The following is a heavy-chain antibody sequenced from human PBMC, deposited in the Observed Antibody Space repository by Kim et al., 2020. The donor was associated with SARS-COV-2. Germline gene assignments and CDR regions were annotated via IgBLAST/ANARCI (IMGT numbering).Heavy chain of an antibody. V-gene: IGHV4-59*01. CDR1: GGSISGYY. Sequence: SETLSLTCTVSGGSISGYYWSWIRQPPGKGLEWIGYIYYSGSTHYSPSLKSRVTISVDTSKNQFSLKLTSVTAADTAVYYCARRAAGTLWFDPWGQGT. CDR3: ARRAAGTLWFDP. J-gene: IGHJ5*02. CDR2: IYYSGST. D-gene: IGHD6-13*01.